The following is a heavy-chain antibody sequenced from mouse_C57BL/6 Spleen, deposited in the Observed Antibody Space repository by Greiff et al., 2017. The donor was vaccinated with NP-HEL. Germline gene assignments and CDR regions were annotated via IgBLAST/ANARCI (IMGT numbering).Heavy chain of an antibody. Sequence: EVKLMESGAELVRPGASVKLSCTASGFNIKDYYMHWVKQRPEQGLEWIGRIDPEDGDTEYAPKFQGKATMTADTSSNTAYLQLSSLTSEDTAVYYCTTPIYYSNYGVAWFAYWGQGTLVTVSA. J-gene: IGHJ3*01. CDR3: TTPIYYSNYGVAWFAY. CDR2: IDPEDGDT. CDR1: GFNIKDYY. V-gene: IGHV14-1*01. D-gene: IGHD2-5*01.